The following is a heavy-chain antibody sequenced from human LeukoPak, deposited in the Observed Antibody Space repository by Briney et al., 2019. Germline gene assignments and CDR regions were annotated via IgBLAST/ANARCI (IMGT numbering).Heavy chain of an antibody. CDR2: ISYDGSNK. J-gene: IGHJ6*04. CDR1: GFIFSNYG. V-gene: IGHV3-30*18. CDR3: AELGITMIGGV. D-gene: IGHD3-10*02. Sequence: QPGRSLRLSCAASGFIFSNYGIHWVRQAPGKGLEWVAVISYDGSNKYADSVKGRFTISRDNSKNTLYLQMNSLRAEDTAVYYCAELGITMIGGVWGKGTTVTISS.